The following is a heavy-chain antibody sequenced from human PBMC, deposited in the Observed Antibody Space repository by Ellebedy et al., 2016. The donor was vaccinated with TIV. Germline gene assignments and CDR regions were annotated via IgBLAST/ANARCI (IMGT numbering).Heavy chain of an antibody. D-gene: IGHD1-26*01. CDR3: ARDARFIDHQHNWFDP. V-gene: IGHV3-11*01. Sequence: GESLKISCAASGFTFSDYYMSWIRQAPGKGLEWISDISSSGSTIYYADSVKGRFTISRDNAKNSLYLQMNSLRAEDTAVYYCARDARFIDHQHNWFDPWGQGTLVTFSS. CDR1: GFTFSDYY. CDR2: ISSSGSTI. J-gene: IGHJ5*02.